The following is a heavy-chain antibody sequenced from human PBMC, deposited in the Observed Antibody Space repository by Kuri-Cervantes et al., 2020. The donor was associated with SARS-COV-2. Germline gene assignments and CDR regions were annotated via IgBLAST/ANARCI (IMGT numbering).Heavy chain of an antibody. V-gene: IGHV3-48*03. J-gene: IGHJ5*02. CDR1: GFTFSSYD. CDR3: ARRYCSGGSCYSLWFDP. CDR2: INNGGSTI. D-gene: IGHD2-15*01. Sequence: GESLKISCAASGFTFSSYDMNWVRQAPGKGLEWVSHINNGGSTIHNADSVKGRFIISRDNAKNSLYLQMNYLRAEDTAVYYCARRYCSGGSCYSLWFDPWGHGTLVTVSS.